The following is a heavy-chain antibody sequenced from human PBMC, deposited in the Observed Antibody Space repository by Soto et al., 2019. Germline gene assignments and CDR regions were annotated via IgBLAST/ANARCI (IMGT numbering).Heavy chain of an antibody. CDR1: GFTFSSYA. CDR2: ISGSGGST. CDR3: AKVAEIVVVITSYFGY. V-gene: IGHV3-23*01. D-gene: IGHD3-22*01. J-gene: IGHJ4*02. Sequence: PGGSLRLSCAASGFTFSSYAMSWVRQAPGKGLEWVSAISGSGGSTYYADSVKGRFTISRDNSKNTLYLQMNSLRAEDTAVYYCAKVAEIVVVITSYFGYWGQGTLVTVSS.